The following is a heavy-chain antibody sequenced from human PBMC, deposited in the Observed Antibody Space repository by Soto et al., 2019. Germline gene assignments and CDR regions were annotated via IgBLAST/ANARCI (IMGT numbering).Heavy chain of an antibody. J-gene: IGHJ4*02. Sequence: EVQLVESGGGLVQPGGSLRLSCAASGFTVSSNYMSWVRQAPGKGLEWVSVIYSGGSTYYADSVKGRFTISRDNSKNTLYLQMNSLRAEDTAVYYCARDTGVTPLIRSLAGGGDYWGQGTLVTVSS. V-gene: IGHV3-66*01. CDR1: GFTVSSNY. D-gene: IGHD7-27*01. CDR3: ARDTGVTPLIRSLAGGGDY. CDR2: IYSGGST.